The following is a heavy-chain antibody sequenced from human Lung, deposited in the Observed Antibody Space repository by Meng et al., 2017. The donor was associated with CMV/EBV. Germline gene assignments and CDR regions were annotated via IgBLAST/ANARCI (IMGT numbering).Heavy chain of an antibody. Sequence: GGSLRLXCAASGFTFSSYSMNWVRQAPGKGLEWVSSISSSSSYIYYADSVKGRFTISRDNAKNSLYLQMNSLRAEDTAVYYCARDGRGSRATRYVDYFDYWXQGTLVTVSS. J-gene: IGHJ4*02. CDR1: GFTFSSYS. CDR2: ISSSSSYI. CDR3: ARDGRGSRATRYVDYFDY. D-gene: IGHD2-2*01. V-gene: IGHV3-21*01.